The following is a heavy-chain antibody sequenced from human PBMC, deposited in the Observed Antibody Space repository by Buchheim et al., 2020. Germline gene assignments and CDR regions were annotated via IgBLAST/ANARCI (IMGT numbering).Heavy chain of an antibody. Sequence: QVQLVESGGGVVQPGRSLRLSCAASGFTFSSYAMHWVRQAPGKGLEWVAVISYDGSNKYYADSVKGRFTISRDNSKNTLYLQMNSLRAEDTAVYYCASDYNWNCADYWGQGTL. D-gene: IGHD1-7*01. CDR2: ISYDGSNK. J-gene: IGHJ4*02. CDR3: ASDYNWNCADY. CDR1: GFTFSSYA. V-gene: IGHV3-30*04.